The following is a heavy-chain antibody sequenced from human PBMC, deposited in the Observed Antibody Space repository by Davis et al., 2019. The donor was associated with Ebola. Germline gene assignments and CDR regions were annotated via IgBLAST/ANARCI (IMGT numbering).Heavy chain of an antibody. D-gene: IGHD4-17*01. J-gene: IGHJ4*02. CDR3: ARADGDYVYFDY. Sequence: SETLSLTCTVSGGSISSYYWSWIRQPPGKGLEWIGYIYYSGSTNYNPSLKSRVTISVDTSKNQFSLKLSSVTAADTAVYYCARADGDYVYFDYWGQGILVTVSS. V-gene: IGHV4-59*08. CDR1: GGSISSYY. CDR2: IYYSGST.